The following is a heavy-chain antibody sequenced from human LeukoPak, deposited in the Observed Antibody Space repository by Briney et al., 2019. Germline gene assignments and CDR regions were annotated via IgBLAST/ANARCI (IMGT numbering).Heavy chain of an antibody. D-gene: IGHD6-19*01. CDR2: ISGSAGST. CDR1: GFTFSSYA. Sequence: GGSLRLSCAASGFTFSSYAMSWVRQAPGKGLEWVSAISGSAGSTYYADSVKGRFTISRDNSKNTLYLQMNSLRAEDTALYFCAQWSRYFDYWGQGTLVTVSS. V-gene: IGHV3-23*01. J-gene: IGHJ4*02. CDR3: AQWSRYFDY.